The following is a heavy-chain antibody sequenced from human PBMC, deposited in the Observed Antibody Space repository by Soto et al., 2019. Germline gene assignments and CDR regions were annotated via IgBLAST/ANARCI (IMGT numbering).Heavy chain of an antibody. CDR2: VSSSAAT. J-gene: IGHJ3*02. V-gene: IGHV4-59*01. D-gene: IGHD3-22*01. Sequence: SETLALTCTVSVGSIIGDHWNWIRHPPGNWLEYIHYVSSSAATKYNPSLKTRVTISIDTTKNQFSLKLSSVTAAYTAGPSCPSGFYDSRGYSEAFGIWGQGTKGTFSS. CDR3: PSGFYDSRGYSEAFGI. CDR1: VGSIIGDH.